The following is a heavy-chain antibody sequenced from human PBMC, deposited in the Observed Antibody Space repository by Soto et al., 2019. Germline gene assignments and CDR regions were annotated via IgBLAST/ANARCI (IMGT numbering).Heavy chain of an antibody. CDR3: ATNIGSPCGMDV. D-gene: IGHD6-25*01. Sequence: SETLSLTCTVSGGSINSGGYYWSWIRQHPGKGLEWIGYIYYSGSTYYNPSLKSRVTISVDTSKNQFSLKLSSVTAADTAVYYCATNIGSPCGMDVWGQGTTVTLSS. V-gene: IGHV4-31*03. CDR2: IYYSGST. J-gene: IGHJ6*02. CDR1: GGSINSGGYY.